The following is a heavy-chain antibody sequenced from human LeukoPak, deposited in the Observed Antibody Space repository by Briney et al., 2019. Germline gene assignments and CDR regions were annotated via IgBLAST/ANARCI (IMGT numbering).Heavy chain of an antibody. CDR3: ARERFDDYGDYWLDP. V-gene: IGHV3-7*01. J-gene: IGHJ5*02. Sequence: GGSLRLSCAASGFTFSTYWMSWVRQAPGKGLEWVANIKQDGSEKYYVDSVKGRFTISRDNAKSSLYLQMNSLRAEDTAVYYFARERFDDYGDYWLDPWGQGTLVTVSS. D-gene: IGHD4-17*01. CDR2: IKQDGSEK. CDR1: GFTFSTYW.